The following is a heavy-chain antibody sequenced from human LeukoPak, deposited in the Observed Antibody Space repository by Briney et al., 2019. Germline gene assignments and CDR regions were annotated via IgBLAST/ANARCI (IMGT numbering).Heavy chain of an antibody. Sequence: PSETLSLTCTVSGGSISSHYWSWIRQPPGKGLEWIGYIYYSGSTNYNPSLKSRVTISVDTSKNQFSLKLSSVTAADTAVYYCARSTVTTPGLLDYWGQGTLVTVSS. CDR3: ARSTVTTPGLLDY. V-gene: IGHV4-59*11. D-gene: IGHD4-11*01. CDR1: GGSISSHY. CDR2: IYYSGST. J-gene: IGHJ4*02.